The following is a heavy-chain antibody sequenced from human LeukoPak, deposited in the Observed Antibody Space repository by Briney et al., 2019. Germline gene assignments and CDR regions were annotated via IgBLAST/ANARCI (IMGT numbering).Heavy chain of an antibody. D-gene: IGHD3-22*01. J-gene: IGHJ4*02. CDR3: AKDITPWVWDDSSGFDY. CDR1: GFTFDDYA. CDR2: ISWNSGSI. Sequence: GRSLRLSCAASGFTFDDYAMHWVRQAPGKGLEWVSGISWNSGSIGYADSVKGRFTISRDNAKNSLYLQMNSLRAEDMALYYCAKDITPWVWDDSSGFDYWGQGTLVTVSS. V-gene: IGHV3-9*03.